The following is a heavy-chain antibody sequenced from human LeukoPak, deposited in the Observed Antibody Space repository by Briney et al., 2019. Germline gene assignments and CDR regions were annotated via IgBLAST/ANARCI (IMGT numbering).Heavy chain of an antibody. CDR3: AREGVGGSYLGY. D-gene: IGHD1-26*01. CDR2: INPSGGST. Sequence: ASVKVSCKASGYTSTSYYMHWVRQAPGQGLEWMGVINPSGGSTRFAQKFLGRVTMTRDMSTSTVYMDLSSLRSEDTAVYFCAREGVGGSYLGYWGQGTLVTVSS. CDR1: GYTSTSYY. J-gene: IGHJ4*02. V-gene: IGHV1-46*01.